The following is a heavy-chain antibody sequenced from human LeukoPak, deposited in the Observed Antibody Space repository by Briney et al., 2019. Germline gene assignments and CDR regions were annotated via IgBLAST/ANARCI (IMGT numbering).Heavy chain of an antibody. Sequence: SETLSLTCAVYGGSFSGYYWSWIRQPPGEGLEWIGEINHSGSTNYNPSLKSRVTISVDTSKNQFSLKLSSVTAADTAVYYCARGRFKSGSGWYEHHWFDPWGQGTLVTVSS. CDR2: INHSGST. CDR3: ARGRFKSGSGWYEHHWFDP. CDR1: GGSFSGYY. V-gene: IGHV4-34*01. J-gene: IGHJ5*02. D-gene: IGHD6-19*01.